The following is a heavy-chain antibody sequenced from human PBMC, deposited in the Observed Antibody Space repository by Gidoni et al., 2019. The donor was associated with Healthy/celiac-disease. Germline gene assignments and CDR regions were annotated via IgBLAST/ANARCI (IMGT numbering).Heavy chain of an antibody. D-gene: IGHD5-12*01. CDR1: GYTFTSYY. CDR3: ARDRRDGYNSKAFDI. V-gene: IGHV1-46*01. Sequence: QVQLVQSGAEVKKPGASVKVSCKASGYTFTSYYMHWVRQAPGQGLEWMGIINPSGGSTSYAQKFQGRVTMTRDTSTSTVYMELSSLRSEDTAVYYCARDRRDGYNSKAFDIWGQGTMVTVSS. CDR2: INPSGGST. J-gene: IGHJ3*02.